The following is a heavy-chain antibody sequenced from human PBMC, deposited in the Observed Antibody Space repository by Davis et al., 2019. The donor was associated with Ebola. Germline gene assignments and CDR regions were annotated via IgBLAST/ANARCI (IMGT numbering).Heavy chain of an antibody. CDR1: GSSLSSYY. Sequence: SETLSLTCTVSGSSLSSYYWSWIRQPPGKGLEWIGYIYYSGSTYYNPSLKSRVTISVDTSKNQFSLKLSSVTAADTAVYYWAGGRFLEWLFDYWGQGTLVTVSS. D-gene: IGHD3-3*01. CDR3: AGGRFLEWLFDY. V-gene: IGHV4-59*04. CDR2: IYYSGST. J-gene: IGHJ4*02.